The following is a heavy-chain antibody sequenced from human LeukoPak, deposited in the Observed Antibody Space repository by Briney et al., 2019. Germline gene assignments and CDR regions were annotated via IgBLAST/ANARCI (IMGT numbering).Heavy chain of an antibody. CDR1: GYTFSNFG. J-gene: IGHJ4*02. V-gene: IGHV1-18*01. CDR3: ARDGTSTDDY. CDR2: ISGNNDNP. D-gene: IGHD2-2*01. Sequence: ASVRVSCKTSGYTFSNFGINWVRQAPGQALEWMGWISGNNDNPNYGQKFQGRLTMTTDTSTSTAYMELRNLRFDDTAVYYCARDGTSTDDYWGQGTLVTVSS.